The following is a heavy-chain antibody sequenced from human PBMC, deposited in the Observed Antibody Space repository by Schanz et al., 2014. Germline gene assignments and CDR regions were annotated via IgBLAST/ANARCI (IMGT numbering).Heavy chain of an antibody. J-gene: IGHJ4*02. CDR3: VKIGYTHWSLDD. CDR1: GFNFRNYW. Sequence: EGQLVESGGGLVQPGGSLRLSCVVSGFNFRNYWMSWVRQAPGKGLEWVANIGDDGADKYYLDSVRGRFTISRDDAKNSHYLQMNSLRVEDTAVFYCVKIGYTHWSLDDWGQGILVTVSS. CDR2: IGDDGADK. D-gene: IGHD6-13*01. V-gene: IGHV3-7*01.